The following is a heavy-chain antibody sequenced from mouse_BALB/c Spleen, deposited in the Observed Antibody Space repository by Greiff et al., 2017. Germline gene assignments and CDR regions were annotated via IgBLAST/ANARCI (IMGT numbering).Heavy chain of an antibody. CDR1: GYTFSSYW. Sequence: QVQLKESGAELMKPGASVKISCKATGYTFSSYWIEWVKQRPGHGLEWIGEILPGSSSTNYNEKFKGKATFTADTSSNTAYMQLSSLTSEDSAVYYCARGGGLRRGRVFAYWGQGTLVTVSA. V-gene: IGHV1-9*01. CDR3: ARGGGLRRGRVFAY. CDR2: ILPGSSST. D-gene: IGHD2-4*01. J-gene: IGHJ3*01.